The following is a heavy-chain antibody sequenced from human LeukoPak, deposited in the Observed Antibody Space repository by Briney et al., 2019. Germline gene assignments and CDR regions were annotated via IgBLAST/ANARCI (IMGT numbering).Heavy chain of an antibody. Sequence: GGSLRLSYAASGFTFSSYGMHWVRQAPGKGLEWVAVISYDGSNKYYADSVKGRFTISRDNSKNTLYLQMNSLRAEDTAVYYCAKDHRRRYCSSTSCPDAFDIWGQGTMVTVSS. CDR3: AKDHRRRYCSSTSCPDAFDI. V-gene: IGHV3-30*18. D-gene: IGHD2-2*01. J-gene: IGHJ3*02. CDR2: ISYDGSNK. CDR1: GFTFSSYG.